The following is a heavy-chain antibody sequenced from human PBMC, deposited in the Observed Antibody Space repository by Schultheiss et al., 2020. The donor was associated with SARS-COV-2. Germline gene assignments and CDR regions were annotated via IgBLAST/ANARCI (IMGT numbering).Heavy chain of an antibody. CDR3: AKGPYLA. CDR1: GFTFDDYA. CDR2: ISGSGGST. V-gene: IGHV3-43*02. J-gene: IGHJ1*01. Sequence: GGSLRLSCAASGFTFDDYAMHWVRQAPGKGLEWVSAISGSGGSTYYADSVKGRFTISRDNAKNSLYLQMNSLRAEDTAVYYCAKGPYLAWGQGTLVTVSS. D-gene: IGHD2-8*01.